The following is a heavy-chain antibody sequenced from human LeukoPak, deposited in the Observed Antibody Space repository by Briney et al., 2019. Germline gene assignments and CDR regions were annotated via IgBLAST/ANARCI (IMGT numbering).Heavy chain of an antibody. V-gene: IGHV3-30-3*01. CDR1: GFTFSSYP. CDR3: ARDALYDFWSGAYYFDY. J-gene: IGHJ4*02. CDR2: ISYDGSNK. D-gene: IGHD3-3*01. Sequence: GGSLRLSCAASGFTFSSYPMHWVRQAPGKGLEWVAVISYDGSNKYYADSVKGRFTISRDNSKNTLYLQMNSLRAEDTAVYYCARDALYDFWSGAYYFDYWGQGTLVTVSS.